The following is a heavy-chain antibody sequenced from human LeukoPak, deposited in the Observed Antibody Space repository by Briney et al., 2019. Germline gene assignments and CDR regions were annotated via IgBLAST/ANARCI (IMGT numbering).Heavy chain of an antibody. CDR1: GGSISSGGYY. D-gene: IGHD4-17*01. V-gene: IGHV4-31*03. CDR3: TRAYGDYVSPYDEYFQH. J-gene: IGHJ1*01. Sequence: PSQTLSLTCTVSGGSISSGGYYWSWIRQHPGKGLEWSGYLYYSGSTYYNPSLKSRVTISVDTSKNQFSLKLTSVTAADTAVYYCTRAYGDYVSPYDEYFQHWGQGTLVTVSS. CDR2: LYYSGST.